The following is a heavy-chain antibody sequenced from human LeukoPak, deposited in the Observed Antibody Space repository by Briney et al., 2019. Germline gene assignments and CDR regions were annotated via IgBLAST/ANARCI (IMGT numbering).Heavy chain of an antibody. D-gene: IGHD2-21*02. CDR2: ISAYNGDT. CDR1: GYTFTNYG. J-gene: IGHJ5*02. Sequence: ASVKVSCKASGYTFTNYGISWVRQAPGQELEWMAWISAYNGDTRYAQRFQGRVILTTDTPTTTVYMELRNVRSDDTAVYYCARDACVSCGGDCCHDPWGQGTLVTVSS. V-gene: IGHV1-18*01. CDR3: ARDACVSCGGDCCHDP.